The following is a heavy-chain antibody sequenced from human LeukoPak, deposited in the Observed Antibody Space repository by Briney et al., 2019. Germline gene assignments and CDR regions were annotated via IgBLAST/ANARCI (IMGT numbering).Heavy chain of an antibody. D-gene: IGHD6-13*01. CDR1: GDSVSSNSAA. CDR3: ARDHGGLGIAAAATFDY. Sequence: SQTLSLTCAISGDSVSSNSAAWNWIRQSPSRGLEWLERTYYRSKWYNDYAVSVKSRITINPDTSKNQFSLQLNSVTPEDTAVYYCARDHGGLGIAAAATFDYWGQGTLVTVSS. V-gene: IGHV6-1*01. CDR2: TYYRSKWYN. J-gene: IGHJ4*02.